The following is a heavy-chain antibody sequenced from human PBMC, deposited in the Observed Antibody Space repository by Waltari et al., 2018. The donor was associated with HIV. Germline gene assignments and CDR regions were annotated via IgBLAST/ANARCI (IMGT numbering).Heavy chain of an antibody. CDR3: ARGPYNAGWFPLEY. D-gene: IGHD6-19*01. CDR2: ITVSGST. CDR1: GFTFSSYA. V-gene: IGHV3-21*01. Sequence: EVLVVESGGGLVKGGGSLRLSCAASGFTFSSYAMNWVRQAPGKGLEGVSAITVSGSTYYADSVKGRFSISRDNAKNSLYLQMDSLRAEDTALFYCARGPYNAGWFPLEYWGQGTLVTVSS. J-gene: IGHJ4*02.